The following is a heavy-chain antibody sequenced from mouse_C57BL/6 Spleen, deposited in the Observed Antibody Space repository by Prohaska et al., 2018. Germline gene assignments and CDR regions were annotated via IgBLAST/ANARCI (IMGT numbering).Heavy chain of an antibody. V-gene: IGHV1-4*01. CDR3: SRWGTTVVGDLGY. J-gene: IGHJ2*01. CDR1: GYTFTSYT. CDR2: INPSSGYT. Sequence: QVQLQQSGAELARPGASVKMSCKASGYTFTSYTMHWVQQRPGQGLEWIGYINPSSGYTKYNQKFKDKATLTADKSSSTAYRQMNGVKMEYCGVYYCSRWGTTVVGDLGYWGQGTTLTVSS. D-gene: IGHD1-1*01.